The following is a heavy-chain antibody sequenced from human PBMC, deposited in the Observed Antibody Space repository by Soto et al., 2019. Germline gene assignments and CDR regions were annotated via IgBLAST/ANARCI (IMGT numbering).Heavy chain of an antibody. Sequence: QVQLVQSGAEEKKPGSSVKVSCKASGGTFSSYAISWVRQAPGQGLEWMGGIIPIFGTANYAQKFQGRVTITADESTSTDYMELSSLRSEDTAVYYCARGESRVVVPAGYFQHWGQGTLVTVSS. CDR2: IIPIFGTA. CDR3: ARGESRVVVPAGYFQH. CDR1: GGTFSSYA. J-gene: IGHJ1*01. V-gene: IGHV1-69*01. D-gene: IGHD2-15*01.